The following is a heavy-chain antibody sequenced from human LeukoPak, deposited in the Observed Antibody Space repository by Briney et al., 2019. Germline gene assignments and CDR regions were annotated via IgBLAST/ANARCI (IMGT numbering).Heavy chain of an antibody. CDR1: GIPFSDYY. D-gene: IGHD6-25*01. Sequence: GGSLRLSCVVSGIPFSDYYMNWIRQTPEKGLEWISYISASSLYTDYADSVKGRFTISRDNAQNALFLQMNRLRVEDTAVYYCAAGTAADYWGQGTQVTVSS. CDR3: AAGTAADY. V-gene: IGHV3-11*03. CDR2: ISASSLYT. J-gene: IGHJ4*02.